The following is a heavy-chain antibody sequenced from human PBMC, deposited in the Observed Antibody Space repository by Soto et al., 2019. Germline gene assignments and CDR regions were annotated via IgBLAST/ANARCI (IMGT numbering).Heavy chain of an antibody. V-gene: IGHV1-18*01. CDR2: ISAYNGNT. Sequence: GASVKVSCKASGYTFTSYGISWVRQAPGQGLERMGWISAYNGNTNYAQKLQGRVTMTTDTSTSTAYMELRSLRSDDTAVYYCARDLRIKYSSSSSNRNFDYWGQGTLVTVSS. CDR1: GYTFTSYG. D-gene: IGHD6-6*01. CDR3: ARDLRIKYSSSSSNRNFDY. J-gene: IGHJ4*02.